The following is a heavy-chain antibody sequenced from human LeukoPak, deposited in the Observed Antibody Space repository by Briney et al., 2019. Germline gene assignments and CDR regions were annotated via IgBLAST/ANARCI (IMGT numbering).Heavy chain of an antibody. D-gene: IGHD1-26*01. J-gene: IGHJ3*02. Sequence: GGSLRLSCVASGFTFSYSWMSWVRQAPVKGLEWVGRIKSKSDGGTADYAAVVKARFIISRDDSKDTLYLQMNSLKTEDTGIYYCAEFNTRDAFEIWGQGTMVTVSS. V-gene: IGHV3-15*01. CDR1: GFTFSYSW. CDR3: AEFNTRDAFEI. CDR2: IKSKSDGGTA.